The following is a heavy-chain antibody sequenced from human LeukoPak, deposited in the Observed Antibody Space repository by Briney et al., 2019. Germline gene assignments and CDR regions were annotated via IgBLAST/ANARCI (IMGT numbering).Heavy chain of an antibody. J-gene: IGHJ4*02. V-gene: IGHV1-2*02. CDR3: ARVVARITMVRGVVPGDY. CDR1: GYTFTGYY. D-gene: IGHD3-10*01. CDR2: INPNSGGT. Sequence: ASLRVSCKASGYTFTGYYMHSVRQAPGQGLEWMGWINPNSGGTNYAQKFQGRVTMTRDTSISTAYMELSRLRSDDTAVYYCARVVARITMVRGVVPGDYWGQGTLVTVSS.